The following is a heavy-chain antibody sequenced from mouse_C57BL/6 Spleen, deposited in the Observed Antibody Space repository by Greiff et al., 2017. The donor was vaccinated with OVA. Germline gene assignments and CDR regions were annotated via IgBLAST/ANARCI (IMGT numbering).Heavy chain of an antibody. CDR2: FYPGSGSI. Sequence: QVQLQQSGAELVKPGASVKLSCKASGYTFTEYTIHWVKQRSGQGLEWIGWFYPGSGSIKYNEKFKDKATLTADKSSSTVYMELSRLTSEDSAVYFCARHEDWEYYGSRNWFDYWGQGTTLTVSS. J-gene: IGHJ2*01. V-gene: IGHV1-62-2*01. CDR1: GYTFTEYT. D-gene: IGHD1-1*01. CDR3: ARHEDWEYYGSRNWFDY.